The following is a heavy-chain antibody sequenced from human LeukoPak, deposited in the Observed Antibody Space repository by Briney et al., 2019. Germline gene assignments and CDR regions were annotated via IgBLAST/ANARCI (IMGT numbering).Heavy chain of an antibody. J-gene: IGHJ4*02. CDR1: GFTFSSYE. Sequence: GGSLRLSCAASGFTFSSYEMNWVRQAPGKGLEWISYISSSVSSVSSIYYADCVKGRFTISRDKAKNSLYLQMSSLRAEGRAVYYCARDLPGYNSLFVYWGQGTLVTVS. CDR2: ISSSVSSVSSI. CDR3: ARDLPGYNSLFVY. D-gene: IGHD5-24*01. V-gene: IGHV3-48*03.